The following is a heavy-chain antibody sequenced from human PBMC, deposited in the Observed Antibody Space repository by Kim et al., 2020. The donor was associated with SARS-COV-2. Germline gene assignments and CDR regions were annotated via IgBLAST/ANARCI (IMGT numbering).Heavy chain of an antibody. V-gene: IGHV1-8*01. Sequence: ASVKVSCKASGYTFTSYDINWVRQATGQGLEWMGWMNPNSGNTGYAQKFQGRVTMTRNTSISTAYMELSSLRSEDTAVYYCARELRFLEWLLYAGGMDVWGQGTTVTVSS. CDR1: GYTFTSYD. J-gene: IGHJ6*02. CDR2: MNPNSGNT. D-gene: IGHD3-3*01. CDR3: ARELRFLEWLLYAGGMDV.